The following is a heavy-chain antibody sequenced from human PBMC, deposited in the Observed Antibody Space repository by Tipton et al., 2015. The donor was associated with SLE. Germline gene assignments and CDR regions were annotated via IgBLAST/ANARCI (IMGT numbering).Heavy chain of an antibody. CDR3: ARGISIAAAGTFDY. Sequence: TLSLTCTVSGGSISSSSYYWGWIRQPPGKGLEWIGSIYYSGSTNYNPSLKSRVTISVDTSKNQFSLKLSSVTAADTAVYYCARGISIAAAGTFDYWGQGTLVTVSS. J-gene: IGHJ4*02. D-gene: IGHD6-13*01. CDR2: IYYSGST. CDR1: GGSISSSSYY. V-gene: IGHV4-39*07.